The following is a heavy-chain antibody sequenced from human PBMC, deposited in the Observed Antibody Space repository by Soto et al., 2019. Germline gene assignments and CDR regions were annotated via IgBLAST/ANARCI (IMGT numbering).Heavy chain of an antibody. Sequence: PSETLSLTCNFSGFTIRGYYVNWIRQPPGKTLEWIGSIYYTGGTNYNPSLKSRVTISVDTSKNHFSLKFNSLTAADTAVYYCASGTLSTIAAPDSWGQGTLVTVSS. D-gene: IGHD6-13*01. CDR1: GFTIRGYY. J-gene: IGHJ4*02. CDR2: IYYTGGT. CDR3: ASGTLSTIAAPDS. V-gene: IGHV4-59*01.